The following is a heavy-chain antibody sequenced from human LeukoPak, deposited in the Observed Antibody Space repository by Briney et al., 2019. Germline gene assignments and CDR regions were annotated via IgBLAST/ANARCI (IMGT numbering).Heavy chain of an antibody. CDR2: ISAYNGNT. J-gene: IGHJ6*03. CDR3: ARSAQRASSSWYVYSGGYYYYYYMDV. D-gene: IGHD6-13*01. Sequence: GASVKVSCKASGYTFTSYGISWVRQAPGQGLEWMGWISAYNGNTNYAQKLQGRVTMTTDTSTSTAYMELSSLRSDDTAVYYCARSAQRASSSWYVYSGGYYYYYYMDVGGKGTTVTVS. CDR1: GYTFTSYG. V-gene: IGHV1-18*01.